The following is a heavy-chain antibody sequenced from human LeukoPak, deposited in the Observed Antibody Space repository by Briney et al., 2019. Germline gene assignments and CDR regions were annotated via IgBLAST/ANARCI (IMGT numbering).Heavy chain of an antibody. V-gene: IGHV3-30*02. Sequence: PGGSLRLSCAASGFSFSRYGMHWVRQAPGKGLEWVAFIRYDGSDTYVADSLKGRPTVSRDNSKDSLYLQMNSLRTEDTAVYYCAKDLFGDYVWGTYRAMDKWGQGTLVTVSS. J-gene: IGHJ4*02. CDR2: IRYDGSDT. CDR3: AKDLFGDYVWGTYRAMDK. D-gene: IGHD3-16*02. CDR1: GFSFSRYG.